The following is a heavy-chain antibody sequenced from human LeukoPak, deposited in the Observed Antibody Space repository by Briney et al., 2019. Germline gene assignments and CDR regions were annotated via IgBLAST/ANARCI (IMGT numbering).Heavy chain of an antibody. CDR3: ASSADTHREYSSRLRPFDY. D-gene: IGHD6-6*01. V-gene: IGHV1-69*05. CDR1: GGTFSSYA. Sequence: GASVKVSCKASGGTFSSYAISWVRQAPGQGLEWMGGIVPIFGTANYAQKFQGRVTITTDESTSAAYMELSSLRSEDTAVYYCASSADTHREYSSRLRPFDYWGQGTLVTVSS. CDR2: IVPIFGTA. J-gene: IGHJ4*02.